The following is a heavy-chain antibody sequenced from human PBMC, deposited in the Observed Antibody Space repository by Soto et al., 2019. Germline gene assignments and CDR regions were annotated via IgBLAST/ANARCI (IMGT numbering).Heavy chain of an antibody. CDR2: ISGSGGST. J-gene: IGHJ4*02. D-gene: IGHD4-17*01. V-gene: IGHV3-23*01. Sequence: GGSLRLSCAASGFTFSSYAMSWVRQAPGKGLEWVSAISGSGGSTHYADSVKGRFTISRDNSKHTLYLQMNSLRAEDTAVYYCAKPVDYGQAPFDYWGQGTLVTSPQ. CDR1: GFTFSSYA. CDR3: AKPVDYGQAPFDY.